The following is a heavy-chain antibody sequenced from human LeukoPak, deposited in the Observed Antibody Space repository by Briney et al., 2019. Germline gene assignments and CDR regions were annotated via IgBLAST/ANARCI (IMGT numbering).Heavy chain of an antibody. CDR3: ARDSAGNDY. CDR1: GFTFSTYW. J-gene: IGHJ4*02. V-gene: IGHV3-7*01. Sequence: GGSLKLSCAASGFTFSTYWMSWVRQAPGKGLERVANIKQDGSEKYYVDSVKGRFTISRDNAKNSLYLQMNSLRAEDTAMYYCARDSAGNDYWGQGTLVTVSS. D-gene: IGHD6-13*01. CDR2: IKQDGSEK.